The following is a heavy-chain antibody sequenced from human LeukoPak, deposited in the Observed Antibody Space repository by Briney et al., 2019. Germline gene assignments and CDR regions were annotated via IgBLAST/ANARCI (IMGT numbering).Heavy chain of an antibody. CDR2: IYTSGST. J-gene: IGHJ5*02. V-gene: IGHV4-4*07. D-gene: IGHD2-2*01. CDR3: ARDLCSSTSCFLPFDP. Sequence: PSETLSLTCSVSGGSISSYYWSWIRQPAGKGLEWIGRIYTSGSTNYNPSLKSRVTMSVDTSKNQFSLKLSSVTAADTAVYYCARDLCSSTSCFLPFDPWGQGTLVTVSS. CDR1: GGSISSYY.